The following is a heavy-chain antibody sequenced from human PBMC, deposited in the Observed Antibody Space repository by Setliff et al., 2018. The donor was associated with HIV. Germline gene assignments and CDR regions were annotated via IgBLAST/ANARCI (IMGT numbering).Heavy chain of an antibody. J-gene: IGHJ4*02. CDR2: IYYTGST. V-gene: IGHV4-59*08. CDR1: GGSINGHY. CDR3: ASSSSWSTFDY. D-gene: IGHD6-13*01. Sequence: SETLSLTCTVSGGSINGHYWSWIRQPPGKGLEWIGYIYYTGSTNYNPSLKSRVTISVDTSKNQFSLKLNSVTAADTAVYYCASSSSWSTFDYWGQGILVTVSS.